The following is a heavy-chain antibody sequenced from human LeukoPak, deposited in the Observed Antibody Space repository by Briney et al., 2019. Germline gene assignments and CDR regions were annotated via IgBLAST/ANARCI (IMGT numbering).Heavy chain of an antibody. J-gene: IGHJ5*02. CDR2: IHYGGNT. CDR1: GGSITSSNY. Sequence: SETLSLTCTVSGGSITSSNYWGWIRQPPGKGLEWVGSIHYGGNTYYNPSLESRVTISVDKSKNQFFLKLNSVTAADTAVFFCARVQTDTSGYYYSLLWFDPWGRGTLVTVSS. D-gene: IGHD3-22*01. V-gene: IGHV4-39*07. CDR3: ARVQTDTSGYYYSLLWFDP.